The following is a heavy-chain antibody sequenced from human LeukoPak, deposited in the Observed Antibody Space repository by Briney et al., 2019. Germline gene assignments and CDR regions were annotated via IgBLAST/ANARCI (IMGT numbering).Heavy chain of an antibody. D-gene: IGHD3-10*01. V-gene: IGHV4-38-2*02. CDR2: IYHSGST. CDR3: ARDRGSMVRGVIGNWSDP. J-gene: IGHJ5*02. Sequence: SETLSLTCTVSGYSISSGYYWGWIRQSPGKGLEWIGSIYHSGSTYYNPSLKSRVIISVDTSKNQFSLKLSSVTAADTAVYYCARDRGSMVRGVIGNWSDPWGQEPLVTVSS. CDR1: GYSISSGYY.